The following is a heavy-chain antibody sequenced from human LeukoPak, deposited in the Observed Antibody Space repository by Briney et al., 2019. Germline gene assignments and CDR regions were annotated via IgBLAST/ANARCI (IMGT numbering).Heavy chain of an antibody. CDR1: GFTSSSYE. D-gene: IGHD4-17*01. J-gene: IGHJ6*04. CDR3: ARGYGDYRRYYYYGMDV. V-gene: IGHV3-48*03. CDR2: ISSSGSTI. Sequence: GGSLRLSCAASGFTSSSYEMNWVRQAPGKGLEWVSYISSSGSTIYYADSVKGRFTISRDNAKNSLYLQMNSLRAEDTAVYYCARGYGDYRRYYYYGMDVWGKGTTVTVSS.